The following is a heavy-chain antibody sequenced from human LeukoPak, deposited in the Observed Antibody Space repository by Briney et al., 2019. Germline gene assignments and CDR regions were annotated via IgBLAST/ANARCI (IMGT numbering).Heavy chain of an antibody. CDR1: GFTFDDYA. D-gene: IGHD6-13*01. V-gene: IGHV3-9*01. J-gene: IGHJ4*02. CDR3: AKGSTPGIAAAGTFDY. Sequence: LRLSCAASGFTFDDYAMHWVRQAPGKGLEWVSGISWNSGSIGYADSVKGRFTISGDNAKNSLYLQMNSLRAEDTALYYCAKGSTPGIAAAGTFDYWGQGTLVTVSS. CDR2: ISWNSGSI.